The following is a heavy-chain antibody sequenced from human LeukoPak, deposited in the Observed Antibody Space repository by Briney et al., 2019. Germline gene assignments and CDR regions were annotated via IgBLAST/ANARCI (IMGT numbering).Heavy chain of an antibody. CDR1: GGSISSYY. CDR2: IYTSGST. Sequence: SETLSLTCTVSGGSISSYYWSWIRQPAGKGLEWIGCIYTSGSTNYNPSLKSRVTISVDKSKNQFSLKLSSVTAADTAVYYCAREGIFGVVIIARPFDYWGQGTLVTVSS. V-gene: IGHV4-4*07. CDR3: AREGIFGVVIIARPFDY. J-gene: IGHJ4*02. D-gene: IGHD3-3*01.